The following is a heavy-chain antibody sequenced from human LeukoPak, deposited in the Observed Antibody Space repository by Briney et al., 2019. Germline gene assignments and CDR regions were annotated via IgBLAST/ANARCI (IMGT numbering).Heavy chain of an antibody. CDR2: IDHSGST. V-gene: IGHV4-34*01. Sequence: SETLSLTCAVYGGSFCGYYWSWIRQPPGRGLEWIGEIDHSGSTNYNPSLKSRVTISVDTSKNQFSLKLSSVTAADTAVYYCASQVRLERRYYYYSMDVWGKGNTATASS. CDR3: ASQVRLERRYYYYSMDV. J-gene: IGHJ6*03. CDR1: GGSFCGYY. D-gene: IGHD1-1*01.